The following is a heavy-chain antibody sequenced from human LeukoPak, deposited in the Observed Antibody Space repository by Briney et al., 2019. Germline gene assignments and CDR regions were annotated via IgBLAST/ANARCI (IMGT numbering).Heavy chain of an antibody. CDR3: ARGRIPAAGIDF. Sequence: GGSLRLSCAASGFTFSVYTINWVRQAPGKGLEWVANIKHDGSETYYVDSVKGRFTISRDNTKSSLYLQLNILSAEDTGTYYCARGRIPAAGIDFWGQGTLVTVSS. CDR1: GFTFSVYT. J-gene: IGHJ4*02. CDR2: IKHDGSET. D-gene: IGHD6-13*01. V-gene: IGHV3-7*04.